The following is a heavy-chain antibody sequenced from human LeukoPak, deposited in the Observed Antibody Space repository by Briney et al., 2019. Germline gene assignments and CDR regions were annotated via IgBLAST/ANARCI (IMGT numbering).Heavy chain of an antibody. CDR1: GGSFSGYY. CDR3: ARDRDSSWMYWFDS. Sequence: SETLSLTCAVYGGSFSGYYWSWIRQPPGKGLEWIGEINHSGSTNYNPSLKSRVTISVDTSKNQFSLKLSSVTAADTAVYYCARDRDSSWMYWFDSWGQGILVTVSS. J-gene: IGHJ5*01. D-gene: IGHD6-13*01. V-gene: IGHV4-34*01. CDR2: INHSGST.